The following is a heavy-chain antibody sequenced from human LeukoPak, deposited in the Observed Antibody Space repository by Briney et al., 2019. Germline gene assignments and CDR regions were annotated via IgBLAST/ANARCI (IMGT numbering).Heavy chain of an antibody. J-gene: IGHJ5*02. CDR2: IYHSGST. V-gene: IGHV4-30-2*01. CDR3: ARHAIMIAIDTYNWLDP. CDR1: GGSISSGGYS. Sequence: SETLSLTCAVSGGSISSGGYSWSWIRQPPGKGLEWIGYIYHSGSTYYNPSLKSRVTISVDRSKNQFSLKLSSVTAADTAVYYCARHAIMIAIDTYNWLDPWGQGTLVTVSS. D-gene: IGHD2-21*01.